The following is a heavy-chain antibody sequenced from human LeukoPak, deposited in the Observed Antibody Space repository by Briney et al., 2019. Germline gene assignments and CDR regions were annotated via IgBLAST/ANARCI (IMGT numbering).Heavy chain of an antibody. J-gene: IGHJ4*02. D-gene: IGHD3-10*01. CDR2: ISGDGSNT. CDR3: ARGSVKYYYGSGSYYNPYYFDY. Sequence: GGSLRLSCAASGFTFTSYYMHWVRQAPGKGLVWVSRISGDGSNTIYADSVKGRFTISRDNAKNTVYLQMNSLRAEDTAVYYCARGSVKYYYGSGSYYNPYYFDYWGQGTLVTVSS. V-gene: IGHV3-74*01. CDR1: GFTFTSYY.